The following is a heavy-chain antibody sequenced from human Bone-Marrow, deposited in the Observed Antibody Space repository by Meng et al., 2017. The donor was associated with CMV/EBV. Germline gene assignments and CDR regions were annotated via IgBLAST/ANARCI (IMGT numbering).Heavy chain of an antibody. V-gene: IGHV4-4*09. Sequence: GPLRLSCIVSGGSINTYYWSWIRQPPGKGLEWIGYIYSSGFTHYNPSLMSRLTISVDMSRNQFPLHQYSVTAADTAVYYCVRILSGDSLAFDLWGPGTMVTVSS. D-gene: IGHD7-27*01. CDR3: VRILSGDSLAFDL. J-gene: IGHJ3*01. CDR1: GGSINTYY. CDR2: IYSSGFT.